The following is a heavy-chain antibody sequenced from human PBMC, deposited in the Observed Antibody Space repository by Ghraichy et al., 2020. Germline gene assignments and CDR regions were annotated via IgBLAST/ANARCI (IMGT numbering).Heavy chain of an antibody. Sequence: SETLSLTCTVSGGSISSGGYYWSWIRQHPGKGLEWIGYIYYSGNTYYNPSLKSRVTISVDTSKNQFSLKLSSVTAADTAVYYCARVQMATTYFDYWGQGTLVTVSS. J-gene: IGHJ4*02. D-gene: IGHD5-24*01. V-gene: IGHV4-31*03. CDR3: ARVQMATTYFDY. CDR1: GGSISSGGYY. CDR2: IYYSGNT.